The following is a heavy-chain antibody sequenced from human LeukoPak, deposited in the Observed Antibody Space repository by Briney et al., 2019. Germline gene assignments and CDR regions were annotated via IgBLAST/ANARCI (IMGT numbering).Heavy chain of an antibody. CDR3: ARDRGTYDYVWGSYRLGAFDI. D-gene: IGHD3-16*02. Sequence: SVMVSCKASGGTFSSYAISWVRQAPGQGLEWMGGIIPIFGTANYAQKFQGRVTITADESTSTACMELSSLRSEDTAVYYCARDRGTYDYVWGSYRLGAFDIWGQGTMVTVSS. J-gene: IGHJ3*02. CDR1: GGTFSSYA. CDR2: IIPIFGTA. V-gene: IGHV1-69*13.